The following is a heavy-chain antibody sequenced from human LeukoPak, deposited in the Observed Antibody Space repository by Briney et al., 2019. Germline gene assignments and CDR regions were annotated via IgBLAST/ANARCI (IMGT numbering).Heavy chain of an antibody. J-gene: IGHJ6*02. CDR3: TLSYGRGFNYYYGMDV. CDR2: ISSSSSTI. D-gene: IGHD5-18*01. Sequence: GGSLRLSCAASGFTFSSYSMNWVRQAPGKGLEWVSYISSSSSTIYYADSVKGRFTISRDNAKNSLYLQMNSLRAEDTAVYYCTLSYGRGFNYYYGMDVWGQGTTVTVSS. V-gene: IGHV3-48*04. CDR1: GFTFSSYS.